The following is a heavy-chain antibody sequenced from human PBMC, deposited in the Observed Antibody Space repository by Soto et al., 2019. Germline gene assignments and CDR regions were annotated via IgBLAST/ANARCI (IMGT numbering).Heavy chain of an antibody. CDR2: VNAGNGNT. Sequence: ASVKVSCKASGYTFTSYAMHWVRQAPGQRLEWMGWVNAGNGNTKYSQKFQGRVTITRDTSASTAYMELSSLRSEDTAVYYCAKTVSSGYPHYFDYWGQGTLVTVSS. CDR1: GYTFTSYA. D-gene: IGHD3-3*01. J-gene: IGHJ4*02. V-gene: IGHV1-3*01. CDR3: AKTVSSGYPHYFDY.